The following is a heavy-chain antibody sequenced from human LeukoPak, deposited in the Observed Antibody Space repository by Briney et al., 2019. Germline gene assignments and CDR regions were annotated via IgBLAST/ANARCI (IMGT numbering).Heavy chain of an antibody. V-gene: IGHV3-7*01. J-gene: IGHJ4*02. D-gene: IGHD6-13*01. Sequence: PGGSLRLSCTASGFSFSGSWMSWVRQLPGKGLEWLADMNPDGSAIVYVDSVKGRFTVSRNNAKNSLYLQMDGLRAEDTAVYYCARVSAAGTQENWGRGTLVTVSS. CDR1: GFSFSGSW. CDR2: MNPDGSAI. CDR3: ARVSAAGTQEN.